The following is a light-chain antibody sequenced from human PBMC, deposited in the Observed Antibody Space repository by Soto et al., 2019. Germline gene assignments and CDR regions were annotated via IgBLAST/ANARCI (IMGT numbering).Light chain of an antibody. V-gene: IGKV2-28*01. Sequence: DIVMTQSPLSLPVTPGEPASISCRSSQSLLHSNGYNCLDWYLQKPGQSPQLLFYLGSTRASGVPVRFSGSGSGTDFTLKIRRVEAEDVGVYFCMQALQTPLTFGGGTKGEIK. J-gene: IGKJ4*01. CDR2: LGS. CDR1: QSLLHSNGYNC. CDR3: MQALQTPLT.